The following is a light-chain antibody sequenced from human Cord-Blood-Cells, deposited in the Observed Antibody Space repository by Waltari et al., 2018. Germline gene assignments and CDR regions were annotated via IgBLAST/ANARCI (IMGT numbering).Light chain of an antibody. CDR2: EVS. V-gene: IGLV2-14*01. CDR3: SSYTSSSTLDVV. CDR1: SSDVGGLNF. Sequence: QSALTQPASVSGSPGQSITISCTGTSSDVGGLNFASWYQQHPGKAPKLMIYEVSNRPSGVSNRFSGSKSGNTASLTISGLQAEDEADYYCSSYTSSSTLDVVFGGGTKLTVL. J-gene: IGLJ2*01.